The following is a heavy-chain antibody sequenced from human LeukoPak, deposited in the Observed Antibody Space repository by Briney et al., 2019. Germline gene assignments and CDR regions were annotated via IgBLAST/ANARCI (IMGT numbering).Heavy chain of an antibody. D-gene: IGHD3-3*01. Sequence: SETLSLTCAVSGGSVSSTNWWTWFRQPPGKGLEWIGEVHLDGRTNYNPSLTGRLTMSVDLYENHISLKLTSVTAADTAVYYCAREGGFYRPLDYSGHGTLVTVSS. CDR2: VHLDGRT. V-gene: IGHV4-4*02. CDR3: AREGGFYRPLDY. J-gene: IGHJ4*01. CDR1: GGSVSSTNW.